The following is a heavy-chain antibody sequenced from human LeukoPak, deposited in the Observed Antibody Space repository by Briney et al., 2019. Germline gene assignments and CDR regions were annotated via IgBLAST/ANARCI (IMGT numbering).Heavy chain of an antibody. Sequence: GGSLRLSCAASGFTFSSYAMSWVRQAPGKGLEWVSAISGSGGSTYYADSVKGRFTISRGNSKNTLYLQMNSLRAEDTAVYYCANLGYCSGGSCYSGVGAFDIWGQGTMVTVSS. D-gene: IGHD2-15*01. CDR1: GFTFSSYA. CDR3: ANLGYCSGGSCYSGVGAFDI. V-gene: IGHV3-23*01. CDR2: ISGSGGST. J-gene: IGHJ3*02.